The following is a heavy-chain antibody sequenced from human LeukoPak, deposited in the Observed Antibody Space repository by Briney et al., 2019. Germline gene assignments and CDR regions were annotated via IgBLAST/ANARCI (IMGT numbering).Heavy chain of an antibody. J-gene: IGHJ6*02. CDR2: IRSKANSYAT. CDR3: TSRVNYYYGMDV. V-gene: IGHV3-73*01. CDR1: GFTFSGSA. Sequence: PGGSLNLSCAASGFTFSGSAMHWVRQASGKGLEWVGRIRSKANSYATAYAASVKGRFTISRDDSKNTAYLQMNSLKTEDTAVYYCTSRVNYYYGMDVWGQGTTVTVSS. D-gene: IGHD4-11*01.